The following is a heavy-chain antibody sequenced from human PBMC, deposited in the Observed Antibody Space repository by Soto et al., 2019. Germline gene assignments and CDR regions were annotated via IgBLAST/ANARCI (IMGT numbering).Heavy chain of an antibody. CDR2: ISGSGGST. V-gene: IGHV3-23*01. CDR3: AKASILEWLWYFDY. CDR1: GFTFSSYA. J-gene: IGHJ4*02. D-gene: IGHD3-3*01. Sequence: GESLKISCAASGFTFSSYAMSWVRQAPGKGLEWVSAISGSGGSTYYADSVKGRFTISRDNSKNTLYLQMNSLRAEDTAVYYCAKASILEWLWYFDYWGQGTLVTVSS.